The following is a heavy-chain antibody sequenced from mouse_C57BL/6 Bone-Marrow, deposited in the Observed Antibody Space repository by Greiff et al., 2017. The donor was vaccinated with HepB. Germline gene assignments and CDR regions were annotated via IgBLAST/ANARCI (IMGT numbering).Heavy chain of an antibody. J-gene: IGHJ2*01. CDR3: ARWGARDYFDY. CDR2: IYPGNGDT. D-gene: IGHD3-3*01. CDR1: GYTFTSYT. V-gene: IGHV1-12*01. Sequence: QVQLKESGAELVRPGASVKMSCKASGYTFTSYTMHWVKQTPRQGLEWIGAIYPGNGDTSYNQKFKGKATLTVDKSSSTAYMQLSSLTSEDSAVYFCARWGARDYFDYWGQGTTLTVSS.